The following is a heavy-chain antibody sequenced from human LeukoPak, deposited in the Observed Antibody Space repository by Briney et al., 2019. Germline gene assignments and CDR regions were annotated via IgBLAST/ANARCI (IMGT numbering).Heavy chain of an antibody. CDR2: ITSSGGST. J-gene: IGHJ4*02. CDR1: GFTFNTYG. Sequence: GGSLRLSCAASGFTFNTYGMTWVRQAPGKGLEWVSAITSSGGSTYYGDSVKGRFTISRDNSRNTLYLQLNSLRVDDTAVYYCARDLCWGCFDDWGQGNLVTVSS. CDR3: ARDLCWGCFDD. V-gene: IGHV3-23*01. D-gene: IGHD3-10*02.